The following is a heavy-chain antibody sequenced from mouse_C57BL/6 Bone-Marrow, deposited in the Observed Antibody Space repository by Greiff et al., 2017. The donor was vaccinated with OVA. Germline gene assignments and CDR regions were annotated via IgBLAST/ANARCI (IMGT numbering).Heavy chain of an antibody. V-gene: IGHV1-15*01. J-gene: IGHJ3*01. CDR3: TRQRGNPAWFAY. CDR2: IDPETGGT. CDR1: GYTFTDYE. D-gene: IGHD2-1*01. Sequence: VKLMESGAELVRPGASVTLSCKASGYTFTDYEMHWVKQTPVHGLEWIGAIDPETGGTAYNQKFKGKAILTADKSSSTAYMELRSLTSEDSAVYYCTRQRGNPAWFAYWGQGTLVTVSA.